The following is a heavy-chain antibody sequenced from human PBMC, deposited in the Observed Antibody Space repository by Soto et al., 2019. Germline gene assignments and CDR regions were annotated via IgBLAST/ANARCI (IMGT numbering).Heavy chain of an antibody. J-gene: IGHJ6*02. D-gene: IGHD3-3*01. CDR1: GGTFSSYA. Sequence: SVKVSCKASGGTFSSYAISWVRQAPGQGLEWMGGIIPIFGTANYAQKFQGRVTITADESTSTAYMELSSLRSEDTAVYYCARDSDFWSGYYDPYYYGMDVWGQGTTVTVSS. V-gene: IGHV1-69*13. CDR2: IIPIFGTA. CDR3: ARDSDFWSGYYDPYYYGMDV.